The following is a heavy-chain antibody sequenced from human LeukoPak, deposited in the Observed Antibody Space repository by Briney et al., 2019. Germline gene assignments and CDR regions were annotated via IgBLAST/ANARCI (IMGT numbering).Heavy chain of an antibody. CDR3: ARGRIVATALSGY. J-gene: IGHJ4*02. CDR1: GYTFTSYD. V-gene: IGHV1-8*01. Sequence: ASVKVSCKASGYTFTSYDINWVRQATGQGLEWMGWMNPNSGDTGYVQKFQGRVTMTRNTSISTAYMELSSLRSEDTAVYYCARGRIVATALSGYWGQGTLVTVSS. CDR2: MNPNSGDT. D-gene: IGHD5-12*01.